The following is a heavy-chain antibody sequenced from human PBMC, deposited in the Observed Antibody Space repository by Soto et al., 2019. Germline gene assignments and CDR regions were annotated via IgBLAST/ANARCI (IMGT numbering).Heavy chain of an antibody. D-gene: IGHD2-15*01. CDR3: AKDLLDCSGGSCHSPGMIFFDY. Sequence: GGSLRLSCAASGLTFSSYAMSWVRQAPGKGLEWVSAISGSGGSTYYADSVKGRFTISRDNSKNTLYLQMNSLRAEDTAVYYCAKDLLDCSGGSCHSPGMIFFDYWGQGTLVTVSS. J-gene: IGHJ4*02. CDR1: GLTFSSYA. V-gene: IGHV3-23*01. CDR2: ISGSGGST.